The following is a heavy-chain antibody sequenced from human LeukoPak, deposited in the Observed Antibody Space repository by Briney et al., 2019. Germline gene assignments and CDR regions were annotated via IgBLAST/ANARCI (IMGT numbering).Heavy chain of an antibody. CDR3: AKDMNLPTPGLVDY. D-gene: IGHD1-7*01. CDR2: ISWDGGST. Sequence: GGSLRLSCAASGFTFDDYAMHWVRQAPGMGLEWVSLISWDGGSTYYADSVRGRFTISRDSTKNSLYLQLNSLRPEDTALYYCAKDMNLPTPGLVDYWGQGTLVTVSS. J-gene: IGHJ4*02. CDR1: GFTFDDYA. V-gene: IGHV3-43D*03.